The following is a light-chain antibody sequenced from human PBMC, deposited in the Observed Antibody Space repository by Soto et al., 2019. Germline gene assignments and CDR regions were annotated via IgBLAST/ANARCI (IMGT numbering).Light chain of an antibody. CDR3: QQYNSTLS. V-gene: IGKV1-33*01. CDR2: DAS. Sequence: DIQMTQSPSSLSASVGDRVTIACQSSHDVSRNLNWFQQKPGEAPKLLIYDASNLGRGVPSRVSASGSGTDFTFTNSSMQADDVATYYCQQYNSTLSFGGGTEIELK. J-gene: IGKJ4*01. CDR1: HDVSRN.